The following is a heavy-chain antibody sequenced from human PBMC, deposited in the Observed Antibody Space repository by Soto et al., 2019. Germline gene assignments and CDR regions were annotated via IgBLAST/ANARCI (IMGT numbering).Heavy chain of an antibody. J-gene: IGHJ3*02. CDR3: AKDLGGIAAAGTAYYAFDI. Sequence: QVQLVESGGGGVQPGRSLRLSCAASGFTFSSYGMHWVRQAPGKGLEWVAVISYDGSNKYYADSVKGRFAISSNNSKYTLYLHMTSLGAEVTAVYSCAKDLGGIAAAGTAYYAFDIWGQGTMVTVSS. D-gene: IGHD6-13*01. CDR2: ISYDGSNK. V-gene: IGHV3-30*18. CDR1: GFTFSSYG.